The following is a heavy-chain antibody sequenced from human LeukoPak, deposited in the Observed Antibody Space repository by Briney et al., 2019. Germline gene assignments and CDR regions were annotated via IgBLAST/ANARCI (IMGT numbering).Heavy chain of an antibody. CDR2: IYYSGST. D-gene: IGHD6-13*01. J-gene: IGHJ4*02. Sequence: SETLSLTCAVSGGSISSGGYSWSWIRQPPGKGLEWIGSIYYSGSTYYNPSLKSRVTISVDTSKNQFSLKLSSVTAADTAVYYCARHSSSWYSFDFWGQGTLVTVSS. CDR3: ARHSSSWYSFDF. V-gene: IGHV4-30-2*03. CDR1: GGSISSGGYS.